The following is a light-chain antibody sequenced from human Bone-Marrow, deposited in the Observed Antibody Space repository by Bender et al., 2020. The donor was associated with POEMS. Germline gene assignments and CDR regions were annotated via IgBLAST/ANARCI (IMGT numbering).Light chain of an antibody. CDR3: SSYTSDSAYVV. Sequence: QSALTQPASVSGSPGQSITISCTGTSIDVGGYPYVSWFQQHPGKAPKLMIFGVSNRPSGIPNRFSGSKSGNTASLRISGLQAEDEADYYCSSYTSDSAYVVFGGGTKLTVL. CDR2: GVS. CDR1: SIDVGGYPY. J-gene: IGLJ2*01. V-gene: IGLV2-14*03.